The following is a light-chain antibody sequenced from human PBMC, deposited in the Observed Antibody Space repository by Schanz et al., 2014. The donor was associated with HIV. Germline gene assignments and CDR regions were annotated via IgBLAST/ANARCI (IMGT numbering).Light chain of an antibody. CDR1: SSDIGPYNC. CDR3: SSYTTSITLA. CDR2: GVD. V-gene: IGLV2-14*03. Sequence: QSALTQPASVSGSPGQSISISCTGTSSDIGPYNCVSWYQQRPGKAPKLVISGVDYRPSGVSSRFSGSKSGSAASLTISGLQAEDEADYYCSSYTTSITLAFGTGTKLTVL. J-gene: IGLJ1*01.